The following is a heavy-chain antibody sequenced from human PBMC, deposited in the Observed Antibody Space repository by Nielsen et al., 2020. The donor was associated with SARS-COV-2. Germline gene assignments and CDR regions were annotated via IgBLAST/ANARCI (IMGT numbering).Heavy chain of an antibody. D-gene: IGHD5-12*01. CDR3: ARGRYSGYDFLSPTYYYYGMDV. V-gene: IGHV4-31*02. Sequence: PGKGLEWIGYIYYSGSTYYNPSLKSRVTISVDTSKNQFSLKLSSVTAADTAVYYCARGRYSGYDFLSPTYYYYGMDVWGQRTTVTVSS. J-gene: IGHJ6*02. CDR2: IYYSGST.